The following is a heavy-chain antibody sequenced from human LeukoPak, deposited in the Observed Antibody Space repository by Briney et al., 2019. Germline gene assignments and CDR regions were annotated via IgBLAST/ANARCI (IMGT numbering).Heavy chain of an antibody. V-gene: IGHV1-69*04. D-gene: IGHD2-2*01. Sequence: SVKVSCKASGGTFSSYAISLVRQAPGQGLEWMGRIIPILGIANYAQKFQGRVTITADKSTSTAYMELSSLRSEDTAVYYCARVPLYCSSTSCYQNLHYYYYGIDVWGQGTTVTVSS. J-gene: IGHJ6*02. CDR2: IIPILGIA. CDR3: ARVPLYCSSTSCYQNLHYYYYGIDV. CDR1: GGTFSSYA.